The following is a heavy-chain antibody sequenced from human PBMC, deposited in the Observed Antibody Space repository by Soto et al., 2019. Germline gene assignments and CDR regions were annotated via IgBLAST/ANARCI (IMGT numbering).Heavy chain of an antibody. D-gene: IGHD4-4*01. CDR2: INTGDNT. CDR3: ARPRPTATIADY. J-gene: IGHJ4*02. CDR1: GFTVSSTF. V-gene: IGHV3-66*04. Sequence: GGSLRLSCAASGFTVSSTFMGWVRQAPGKGLEWVSVINTGDNTYYADSVRGGLTVSRDNSKNSLYLQMNSLRAEDTAVYYCARPRPTATIADYWGQGTLVTVSS.